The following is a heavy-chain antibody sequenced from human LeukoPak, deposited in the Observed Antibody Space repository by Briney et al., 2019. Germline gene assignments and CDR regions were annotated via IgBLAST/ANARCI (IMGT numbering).Heavy chain of an antibody. CDR3: ARVHGTRITIFGVVIMDYFDY. V-gene: IGHV3-30*03. CDR1: GFTFNNFG. J-gene: IGHJ4*02. CDR2: ISCDGGTQ. D-gene: IGHD3-3*01. Sequence: QPGGSLRLSCAASGFTFNNFGMQWVRQTPGKGLEWVTVISCDGGTQYYADSVKGRFTISRDDSKNTLYLQMNSLRAEDTAVYYCARVHGTRITIFGVVIMDYFDYWGQGTLVTVSS.